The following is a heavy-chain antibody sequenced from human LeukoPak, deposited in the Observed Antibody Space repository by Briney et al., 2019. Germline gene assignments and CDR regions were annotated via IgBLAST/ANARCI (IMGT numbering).Heavy chain of an antibody. D-gene: IGHD4-11*01. CDR3: ARDSTVTSLGDY. CDR2: IIPNLGIA. Sequence: SVKVSCKASGGTFISYTISWVRQAPGQGLEWRGRIIPNLGIANYAQKFQGRVTITADKSTSTAYMELSSLRSEDTARYYRARDSTVTSLGDYWGQGTLVTVSS. V-gene: IGHV1-69*04. J-gene: IGHJ4*02. CDR1: GGTFISYT.